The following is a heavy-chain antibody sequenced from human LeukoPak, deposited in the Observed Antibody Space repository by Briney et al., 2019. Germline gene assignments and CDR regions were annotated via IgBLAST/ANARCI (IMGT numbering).Heavy chain of an antibody. J-gene: IGHJ4*02. Sequence: QAGGSLRLSCAASGFTFRSYGMHWVRQAPGKGLEWVPFVSNDGRNKYYADSVQGRFSISRDNSKNTVYLQMNSLRAEDTAVYYCARVSRSTPLDYWGQGTLVTVSS. D-gene: IGHD2-2*01. V-gene: IGHV3-33*08. CDR1: GFTFRSYG. CDR3: ARVSRSTPLDY. CDR2: VSNDGRNK.